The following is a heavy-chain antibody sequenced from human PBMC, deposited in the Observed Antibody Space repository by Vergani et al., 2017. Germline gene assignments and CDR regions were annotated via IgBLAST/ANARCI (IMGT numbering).Heavy chain of an antibody. V-gene: IGHV1-18*01. Sequence: QVQLVQSGAEVKKPGASVKVSCKASGYTFTSYGISWVRQAPGQGLEWMGWISAYNGNTNYAQKLQGRVTMTTDTSTSTAYMELRSVRSDDTAVYYCARERVTYYDFGSGRGWFDPWGQGTLVTVSS. CDR3: ARERVTYYDFGSGRGWFDP. D-gene: IGHD3-3*01. CDR2: ISAYNGNT. CDR1: GYTFTSYG. J-gene: IGHJ5*02.